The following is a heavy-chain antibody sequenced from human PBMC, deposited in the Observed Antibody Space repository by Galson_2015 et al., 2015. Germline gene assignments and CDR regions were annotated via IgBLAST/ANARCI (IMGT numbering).Heavy chain of an antibody. J-gene: IGHJ4*02. CDR2: IWYDGSNK. Sequence: SLRLSCAASGFTFSSYGMHWVRQAPGKGLEWVAVIWYDGSNKYYADSVKGRFTISRDNSKNTLYLQMNSLRAEDTAVYYCAREARDPSPLVYWGQGTLVTVSS. D-gene: IGHD2-21*02. CDR1: GFTFSSYG. CDR3: AREARDPSPLVY. V-gene: IGHV3-33*01.